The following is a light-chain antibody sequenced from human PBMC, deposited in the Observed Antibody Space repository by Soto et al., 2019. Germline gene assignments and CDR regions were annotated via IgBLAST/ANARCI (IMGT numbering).Light chain of an antibody. CDR2: EVN. V-gene: IGLV2-8*01. CDR3: SSYAGSSNV. Sequence: QSVLPQPPSASGSPGQSVAISCTGTSSDVGGYNYVSWYQQHPGKAPKLMIYEVNKRPSGVPDRFSGSKSGNTASLTVSGLQAEDEADYYCSSYAGSSNVVGTGTKV. CDR1: SSDVGGYNY. J-gene: IGLJ1*01.